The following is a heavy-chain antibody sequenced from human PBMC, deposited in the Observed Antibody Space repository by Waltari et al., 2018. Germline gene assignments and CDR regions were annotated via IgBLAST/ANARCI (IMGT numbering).Heavy chain of an antibody. CDR3: ARFPGLGLASPLDY. Sequence: EVQLVESGGGLVQPGGSLRLSCAASGFTFSSYWMSWVRQAPGKGLEWVANIKQDGSEKYDVDSVKGRFCSSRDNAKNALYLQMNSLRAEDTAVYYCARFPGLGLASPLDYWGQGTLVTVSS. CDR2: IKQDGSEK. CDR1: GFTFSSYW. J-gene: IGHJ4*02. D-gene: IGHD6-19*01. V-gene: IGHV3-7*01.